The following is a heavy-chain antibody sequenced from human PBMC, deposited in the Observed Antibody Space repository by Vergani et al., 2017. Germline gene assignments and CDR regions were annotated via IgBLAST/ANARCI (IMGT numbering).Heavy chain of an antibody. J-gene: IGHJ5*02. D-gene: IGHD4-17*01. Sequence: EVQLLESGGGLVQPGGSLRLSCAASGFTFSSYAMSWVRQAPGKGLEWVSAISGSGGSTYYADSVKGRFTSSRDNSKNSLYLQMNSLRTEDTALYYCAKDKPNGDYVGAWGQGTLVTVSS. CDR1: GFTFSSYA. CDR3: AKDKPNGDYVGA. CDR2: ISGSGGST. V-gene: IGHV3-23*01.